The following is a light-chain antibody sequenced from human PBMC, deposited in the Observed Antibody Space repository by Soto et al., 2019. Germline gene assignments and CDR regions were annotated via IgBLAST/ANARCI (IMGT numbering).Light chain of an antibody. CDR1: QGISDY. CDR3: QKYNSAPT. J-gene: IGKJ2*01. V-gene: IGKV1-27*01. CDR2: AAS. Sequence: DIQMTQSPSSLSASVGDRVTITCRASQGISDYLAWYQQKPGKVPKLLIYAASTFQSGVPSRFSGSGSVTVLTLTIISLQPEDVATYYCQKYNSAPTFGQGTKLEIK.